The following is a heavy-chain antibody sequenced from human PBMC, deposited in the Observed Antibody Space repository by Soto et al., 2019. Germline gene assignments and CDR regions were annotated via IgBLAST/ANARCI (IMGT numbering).Heavy chain of an antibody. CDR2: SRDKVERHTT. CDR3: ARSARLSHFDI. D-gene: IGHD6-25*01. J-gene: IGHJ4*02. V-gene: IGHV3-72*01. CDR1: GFSFIDHY. Sequence: GFSFIDHYVGWVLQATGKGLEWVARSRDKVERHTTEYAASVKGRFTISRDDSKNSLYLQMNSLKTEDTAVYYCARSARLSHFDIWGQGNLVTVSS.